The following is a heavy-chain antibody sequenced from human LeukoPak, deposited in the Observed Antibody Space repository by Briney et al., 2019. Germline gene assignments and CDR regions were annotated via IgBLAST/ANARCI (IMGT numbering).Heavy chain of an antibody. V-gene: IGHV3-23*01. Sequence: GGSLRLSCAASGFTFSSYAMSWVRQAPGKGLEWVSAISGSGGSTYYADSVKGRFTISRDNSKNTLYLQMNSLRAEDTAVYYCAKDLTNYYDSSGYYNYWGRGTLVTVSS. CDR3: AKDLTNYYDSSGYYNY. J-gene: IGHJ4*02. D-gene: IGHD3-22*01. CDR2: ISGSGGST. CDR1: GFTFSSYA.